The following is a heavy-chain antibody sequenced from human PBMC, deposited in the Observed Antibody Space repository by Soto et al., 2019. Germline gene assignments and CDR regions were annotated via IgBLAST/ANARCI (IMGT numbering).Heavy chain of an antibody. CDR2: INPNSGGT. CDR1: GYTFTGYY. J-gene: IGHJ5*02. V-gene: IGHV1-2*04. Sequence: ASVKVSCKASGYTFTGYYMHWVRQAPGQGLEWMGWINPNSGGTNYAQKFQGWVTMTRDTSISTAYMELSRLRSDDTAVYYCARSLRAIAAAGTRLYAWFDPWGQGTLVTVSS. D-gene: IGHD6-13*01. CDR3: ARSLRAIAAAGTRLYAWFDP.